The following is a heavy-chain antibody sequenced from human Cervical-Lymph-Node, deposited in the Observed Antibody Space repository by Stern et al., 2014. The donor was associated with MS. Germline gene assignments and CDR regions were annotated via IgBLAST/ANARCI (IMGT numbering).Heavy chain of an antibody. CDR2: INPNGSVT. CDR3: PRAVGGVGRE. CDR1: GYTFTNYY. Sequence: VQLEESGPEVKKPGASVMVSCKTSGYTFTNYYIHWVRQAPGQGLEWMGIINPNGSVTASAQKFQGRLTMTRDTSTTTVYMRLITLTSEDTAMYYCPRAVGGVGREWGQGTLVFVSS. V-gene: IGHV1-46*01. J-gene: IGHJ4*02. D-gene: IGHD3-16*01.